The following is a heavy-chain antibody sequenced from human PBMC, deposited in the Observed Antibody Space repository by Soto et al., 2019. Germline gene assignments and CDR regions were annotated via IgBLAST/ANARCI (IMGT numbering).Heavy chain of an antibody. Sequence: QVQLVESGGGVVQPGRSLRLSCAASGFTFSSYGMHWVRQAPGKGLEWVAVIWYDGSNKYYADSVKGRFTISRDTSKNTPYLQMNSLRAEDTAVYYGARDRGQQLVKGAFDIWGQGTMVTVSS. CDR2: IWYDGSNK. J-gene: IGHJ3*02. V-gene: IGHV3-33*01. CDR3: ARDRGQQLVKGAFDI. D-gene: IGHD6-13*01. CDR1: GFTFSSYG.